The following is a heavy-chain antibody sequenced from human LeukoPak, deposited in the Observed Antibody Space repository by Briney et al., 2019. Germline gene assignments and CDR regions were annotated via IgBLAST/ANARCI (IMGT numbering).Heavy chain of an antibody. Sequence: PSQTLSLTCTVSGGSISSGDYYWSWVRQPPGKGLEWIGYIYYSGSTYYNPSLKSRVTISVDTSKNQFSLKLSSVTAADTAVYFCARDPLSTNDFDIWGQGTMVTASS. CDR2: IYYSGST. J-gene: IGHJ3*02. V-gene: IGHV4-30-4*01. D-gene: IGHD1-1*01. CDR1: GGSISSGDYY. CDR3: ARDPLSTNDFDI.